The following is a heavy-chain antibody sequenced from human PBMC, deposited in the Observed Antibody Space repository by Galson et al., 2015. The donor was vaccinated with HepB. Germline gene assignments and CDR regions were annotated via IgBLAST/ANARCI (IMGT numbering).Heavy chain of an antibody. Sequence: VKVSCKASGGTFSSYAISWVRQAPGQGLKWMGGIIPIFGTANYAQKFQGRVTITADESTSTAYMELSSLRSEDTAVYYCASRIVGARGVRGGAVDIWGQGTMVTVSS. CDR1: GGTFSSYA. CDR3: ASRIVGARGVRGGAVDI. D-gene: IGHD1-26*01. CDR2: IIPIFGTA. J-gene: IGHJ3*02. V-gene: IGHV1-69*13.